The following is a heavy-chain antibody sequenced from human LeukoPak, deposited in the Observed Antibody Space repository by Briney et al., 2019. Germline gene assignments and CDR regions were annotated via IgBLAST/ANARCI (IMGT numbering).Heavy chain of an antibody. CDR3: ASPVAASRGFGY. V-gene: IGHV3-30-3*01. Sequence: GGSLRLSCAASGFTFSSYAMHWVRQAPGKGLEWVAVISYDGSNKYYADSVKGRFTISRDNSKNTLYLKMNSLRAEDTAVYYCASPVAASRGFGYWGQGTLVTVSS. CDR2: ISYDGSNK. J-gene: IGHJ4*02. CDR1: GFTFSSYA. D-gene: IGHD6-19*01.